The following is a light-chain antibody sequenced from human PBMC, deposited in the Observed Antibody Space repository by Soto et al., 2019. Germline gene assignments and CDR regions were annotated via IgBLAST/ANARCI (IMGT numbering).Light chain of an antibody. CDR1: QSLLHSNGYNY. V-gene: IGKV2-28*01. J-gene: IGKJ2*01. Sequence: DIVMTQSPLSLPVTPGEPASISCRSSQSLLHSNGYNYLDWYLQKPGQSPQLLIYAGSNRASGVPDRYSGSGSATDFTLKISRVEAEDVGSYYCMQAVQPCRTFGPETNQQI. CDR3: MQAVQPCRT. CDR2: AGS.